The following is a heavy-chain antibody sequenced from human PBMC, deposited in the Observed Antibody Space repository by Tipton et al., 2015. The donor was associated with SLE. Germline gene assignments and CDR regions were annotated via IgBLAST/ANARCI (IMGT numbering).Heavy chain of an antibody. Sequence: SLRLSCAASGFTFSSYSMSWVRQAPGKGLEWVSAISGSGGTTYYADSVKGRFTISRDNAKNSLFLQMNSLRAEDTAFYYCATGAPAAGYFDYWGQGILVTVSS. D-gene: IGHD6-13*01. CDR1: GFTFSSYS. CDR3: ATGAPAAGYFDY. CDR2: ISGSGGTT. J-gene: IGHJ4*02. V-gene: IGHV3-23*01.